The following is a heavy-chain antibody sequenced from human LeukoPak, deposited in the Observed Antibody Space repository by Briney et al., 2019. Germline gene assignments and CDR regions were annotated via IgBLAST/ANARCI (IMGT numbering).Heavy chain of an antibody. Sequence: QSGGSLRLSCAASGFIFSSYSMSWVRQAPGKGLEWVSVITGSGGNTYYADSVKGRFTISKDNSKNTVYLQMSSLRVDDTAVYYCAKAASSSWPSYYYGMDVWGQGTTFTVSS. CDR1: GFIFSSYS. CDR3: AKAASSSWPSYYYGMDV. CDR2: ITGSGGNT. V-gene: IGHV3-23*01. D-gene: IGHD6-13*01. J-gene: IGHJ6*02.